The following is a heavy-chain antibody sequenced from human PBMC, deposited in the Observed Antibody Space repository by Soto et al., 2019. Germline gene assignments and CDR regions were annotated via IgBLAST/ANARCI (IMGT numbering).Heavy chain of an antibody. J-gene: IGHJ4*02. CDR2: IGSSGAA. CDR3: ANRGQYFFDS. V-gene: IGHV3-23*01. Sequence: GGSLRLSCAASGFTFSSNAMSWVRQAPGKGLEWVSTIGSSGAAFYPDSVKGRFTISRDNSKNTLYLQMNSLRAEDTAVYFCANRGQYFFDSWGQGALVTVSS. CDR1: GFTFSSNA.